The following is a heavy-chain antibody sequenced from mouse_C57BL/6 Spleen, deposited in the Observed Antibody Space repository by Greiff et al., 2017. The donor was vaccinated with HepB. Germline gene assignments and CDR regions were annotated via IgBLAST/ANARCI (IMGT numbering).Heavy chain of an antibody. Sequence: EVQLQESGGGLVKPGGSLKLSCAASGFTFSDYGMHWVRQAPEKGLEWVAYISSGSSTIYYADTVKGRFTISRDNAKNTLFLQMTSLRSEDTAMYYCARPHYYGSSYWFAYWGQGTLVTVSA. J-gene: IGHJ3*01. D-gene: IGHD1-1*01. CDR3: ARPHYYGSSYWFAY. V-gene: IGHV5-17*01. CDR1: GFTFSDYG. CDR2: ISSGSSTI.